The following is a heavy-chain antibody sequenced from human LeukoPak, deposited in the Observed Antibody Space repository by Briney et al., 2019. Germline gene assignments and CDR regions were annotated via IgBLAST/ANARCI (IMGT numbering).Heavy chain of an antibody. D-gene: IGHD6-13*01. V-gene: IGHV3-21*01. J-gene: IGHJ4*02. Sequence: PGGSLRLSCAASGFTFSSCSMNWVRQAPGKGLEWDSSISSSSSYIYYADSVKGRFTISRDNAKNSLYLQMNSLRAEDTAVYYCASISSGWYSFDYWGQGTLVTVSS. CDR3: ASISSGWYSFDY. CDR1: GFTFSSCS. CDR2: ISSSSSYI.